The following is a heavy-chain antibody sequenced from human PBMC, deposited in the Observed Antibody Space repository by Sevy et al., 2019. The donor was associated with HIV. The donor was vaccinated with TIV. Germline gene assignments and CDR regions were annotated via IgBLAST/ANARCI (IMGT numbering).Heavy chain of an antibody. CDR1: GFTFSRYS. CDR3: ARPGSGWFEFDS. CDR2: IGSTGPTI. D-gene: IGHD6-19*01. Sequence: GGSLRLSCVASGFTFSRYSMNWVRQAPGKGLEWVSNIGSTGPTIYYGDSVKGRFTISTDNAKNSLYLQMNSLREEDTAVYYCARPGSGWFEFDSWGQGTLVTVSS. V-gene: IGHV3-48*02. J-gene: IGHJ4*02.